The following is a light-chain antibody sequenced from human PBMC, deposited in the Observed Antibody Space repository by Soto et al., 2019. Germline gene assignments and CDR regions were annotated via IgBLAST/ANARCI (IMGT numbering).Light chain of an antibody. CDR1: SSDIGAYNF. CDR3: SAYTTTSNII. V-gene: IGLV2-14*01. CDR2: EVS. J-gene: IGLJ1*01. Sequence: QSALTQPASVSWSPGQSITISCTGTSSDIGAYNFVSWYQQHPGKAPKLMIYEVSNRPSGISIRFSGSKSGNTASLTISGVQAEEEAHYYCSAYTTTSNIIFGTGTKVTVL.